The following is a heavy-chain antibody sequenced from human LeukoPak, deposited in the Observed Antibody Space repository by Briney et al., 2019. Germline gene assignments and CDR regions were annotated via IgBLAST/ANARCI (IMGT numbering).Heavy chain of an antibody. CDR3: AKEGFWSGYYSGSSYGMDV. CDR1: GFTFDDYT. J-gene: IGHJ6*02. Sequence: GGSLRLSCAAFGFTFDDYTMHWVRQAPGKGLEWVSLISWDGGNTYYADSVKGRFTISRDNSKNSLYLQMNSLGTEDTALYYCAKEGFWSGYYSGSSYGMDVWGQGTTVTVSS. D-gene: IGHD3-3*01. CDR2: ISWDGGNT. V-gene: IGHV3-43*01.